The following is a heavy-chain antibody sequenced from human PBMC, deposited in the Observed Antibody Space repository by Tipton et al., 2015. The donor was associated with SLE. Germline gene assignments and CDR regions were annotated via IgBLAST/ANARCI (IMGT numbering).Heavy chain of an antibody. J-gene: IGHJ4*02. CDR2: ISWNSGSI. D-gene: IGHD4-17*01. CDR3: AKDMTTVTTFADY. Sequence: SLRLSCAASGFTFDDYAMHWVRLAPGKGLEWVSGISWNSGSIGYADSGKGRFTISRDNAKNSLYLQMNSLRAEDTALYYCAKDMTTVTTFADYWGQGTLVTVSS. V-gene: IGHV3-9*01. CDR1: GFTFDDYA.